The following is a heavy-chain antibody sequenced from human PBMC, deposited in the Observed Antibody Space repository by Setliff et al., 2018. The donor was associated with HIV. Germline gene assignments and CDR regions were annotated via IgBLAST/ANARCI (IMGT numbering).Heavy chain of an antibody. CDR1: GYSISSSSYY. V-gene: IGHV4-39*07. J-gene: IGHJ4*02. Sequence: NPSETLSLTCAVSGYSISSSSYYWGWIRQPPGKGLEWIGTIYYSGGTYYKSSLKSRLIISLDTSKNQFSLNLRSVTAADTAVYFCASGGHRLHDYWGQGTLVTVSS. CDR3: ASGGHRLHDY. D-gene: IGHD1-26*01. CDR2: IYYSGGT.